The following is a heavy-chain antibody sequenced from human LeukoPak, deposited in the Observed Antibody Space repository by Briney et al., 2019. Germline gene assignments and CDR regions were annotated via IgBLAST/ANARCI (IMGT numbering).Heavy chain of an antibody. Sequence: SETLSLTCTVSGGSISSSSYYWGWIRQPPGKGLEWIGSIYYSGSTYYNPSLKSRVTISVDTSKNQFSLKLSSVTAADTAVYYCARVSEFGWELLRRNYYFDCWGQGTLVTVSS. CDR1: GGSISSSSYY. CDR2: IYYSGST. V-gene: IGHV4-39*07. J-gene: IGHJ4*02. CDR3: ARVSEFGWELLRRNYYFDC. D-gene: IGHD1-26*01.